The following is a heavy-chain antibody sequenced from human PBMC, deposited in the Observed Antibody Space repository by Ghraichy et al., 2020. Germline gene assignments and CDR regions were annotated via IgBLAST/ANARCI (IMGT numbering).Heavy chain of an antibody. D-gene: IGHD3-10*01. CDR1: GGSVSSGSYY. CDR3: ARTMDYYGSGHFDY. V-gene: IGHV4-61*01. J-gene: IGHJ4*02. Sequence: ETLSLTCTVSGGSVSSGSYYWSWIRQPPGKGLEWIGYIYYSGSTNYNPSLKSRVTISVDTSKNQFSLKLSSVTAADTAVYYCARTMDYYGSGHFDYWGQGTLVTVSS. CDR2: IYYSGST.